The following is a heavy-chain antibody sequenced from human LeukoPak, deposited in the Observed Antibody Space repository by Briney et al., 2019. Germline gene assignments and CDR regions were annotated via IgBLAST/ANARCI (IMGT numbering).Heavy chain of an antibody. Sequence: SETLSLTCTVSGGSISSGGYYWSWIRQHPGKGLEWIGYIYYSGSTYYNPSLKSRVTISVDTSKNQFSLKLSSVTAADTAVYYCAREEYCSSTSCSYFDYWGQGTLVTVSS. CDR3: AREEYCSSTSCSYFDY. CDR1: GGSISSGGYY. CDR2: IYYSGST. J-gene: IGHJ4*02. D-gene: IGHD2-2*01. V-gene: IGHV4-31*03.